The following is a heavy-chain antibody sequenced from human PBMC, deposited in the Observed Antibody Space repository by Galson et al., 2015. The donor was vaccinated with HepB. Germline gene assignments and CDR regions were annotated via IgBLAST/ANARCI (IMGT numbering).Heavy chain of an antibody. J-gene: IGHJ4*02. CDR1: GFTFNYHA. V-gene: IGHV3-23*01. D-gene: IGHD3-22*01. CDR3: AKDYLPYYDRWGSYSDLYYFDY. Sequence: SLRLSCAASGFTFNYHAMNWVRQAPGRGLEWVARISGSGSSTYYADSVKGRFTISRDNSLDTVDLQMDSLRVDDTAVYYCAKDYLPYYDRWGSYSDLYYFDYWGQGTLVTVSS. CDR2: ISGSGSST.